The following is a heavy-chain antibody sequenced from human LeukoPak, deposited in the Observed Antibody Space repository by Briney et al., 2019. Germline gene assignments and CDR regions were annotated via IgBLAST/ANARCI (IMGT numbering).Heavy chain of an antibody. J-gene: IGHJ4*02. CDR1: EFTFSSYT. Sequence: PGGSLRLSCAASEFTFSSYTMSWVRQAPGKGLEWVANIKQDGSEKYYVDSVKGRFTISRDNAKNSLSLQMNSLRAEDTAVYYCARAGSSGWMGDYWGQGTLVTVST. V-gene: IGHV3-7*01. CDR3: ARAGSSGWMGDY. CDR2: IKQDGSEK. D-gene: IGHD6-19*01.